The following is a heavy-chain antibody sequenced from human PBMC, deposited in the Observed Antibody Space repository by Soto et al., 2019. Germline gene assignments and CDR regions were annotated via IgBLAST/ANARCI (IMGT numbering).Heavy chain of an antibody. CDR3: AKDRGYYYDVIDY. Sequence: QVQLVESGGGVVQPGRSLRLSCAASGFTFSSYGMHWVRQAPGKGLEWVAVISYDGSNKYYADSVKGRFTISRDNSKNTLYLQMNSRRAEDTAVYYCAKDRGYYYDVIDYWGQGTLVTVSS. J-gene: IGHJ4*02. V-gene: IGHV3-30*18. CDR2: ISYDGSNK. CDR1: GFTFSSYG. D-gene: IGHD3-22*01.